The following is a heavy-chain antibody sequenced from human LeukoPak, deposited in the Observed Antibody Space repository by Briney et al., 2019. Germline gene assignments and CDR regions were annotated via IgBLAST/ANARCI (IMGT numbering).Heavy chain of an antibody. D-gene: IGHD1-1*01. CDR2: INHSGST. V-gene: IGHV4-34*01. J-gene: IGHJ3*01. CDR1: GGSFSGYN. CDR3: ARGKSGTGAFDV. Sequence: SETLSLTCAVYGGSFSGYNWSWVRQPPGKGLEWIGEINHSGSTNYNPSLKSRVTISVDTSKNQFSLKLSSVTAADTAVYYCARGKSGTGAFDVWGQGTMVTVSS.